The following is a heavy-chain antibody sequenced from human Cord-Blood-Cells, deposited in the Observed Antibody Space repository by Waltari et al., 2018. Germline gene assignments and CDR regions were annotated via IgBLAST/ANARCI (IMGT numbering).Heavy chain of an antibody. J-gene: IGHJ4*02. D-gene: IGHD3-3*01. CDR3: ATGLGVIGFWSGYFDY. CDR2: FDPEDGET. V-gene: IGHV1-24*01. CDR1: GYTLTELS. Sequence: QVQLVQSGAEVKKPGASVTVSCKVSGYTLTELSMAWVRQAPGKGLEWMGGFDPEDGETIYAQKFQGRVTMTEDTSKDTAYMELSSLRSEDTAVYYCATGLGVIGFWSGYFDYWGQGTLVTVSS.